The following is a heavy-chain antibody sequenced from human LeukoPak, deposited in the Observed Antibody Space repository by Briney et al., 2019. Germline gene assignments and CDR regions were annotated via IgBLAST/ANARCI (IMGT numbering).Heavy chain of an antibody. CDR1: GFTFSGYS. V-gene: IGHV3-48*04. D-gene: IGHD3-9*01. CDR3: ARDILTGSQSRFQH. CDR2: ISSSSSTI. Sequence: GGSLRPSCAASGFTFSGYSMTWVRQAPGKGLEWVSYISSSSSTIYYADSVKGRFTISRDNAKNSLYLQMNSLRAEDTAVYYCARDILTGSQSRFQHWGQGTLVTVSS. J-gene: IGHJ1*01.